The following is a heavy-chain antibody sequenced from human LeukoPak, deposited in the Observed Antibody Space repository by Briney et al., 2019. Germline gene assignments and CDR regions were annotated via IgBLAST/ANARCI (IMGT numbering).Heavy chain of an antibody. CDR1: GFTFSSYW. J-gene: IGHJ4*02. V-gene: IGHV3-7*01. CDR2: IKQDGSEK. Sequence: PGGSLRLSCAASGFTFSSYWMSWVRQAPGKGLKWVANIKQDGSEKYYVDSVKGRFTISRDNAKNSLYLQMNSLRAEDTAVYYCAKEWELHPFDYWGQGTLVTVSS. D-gene: IGHD1-26*01. CDR3: AKEWELHPFDY.